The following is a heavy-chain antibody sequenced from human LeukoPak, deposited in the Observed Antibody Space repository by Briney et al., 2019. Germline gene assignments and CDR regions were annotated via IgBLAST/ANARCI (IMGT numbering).Heavy chain of an antibody. CDR2: IYPGDSDT. Sequence: GESLKISCKGSGYSFTSYWIGWVRQMPGKGLEWMGIIYPGDSDTRYSPSLQGQVTISADKSISTAYLQWSSLKASDTAMYYCARRRHRYSGSYYYYYGMDVWGQGTTVTVSS. CDR3: ARRRHRYSGSYYYYYGMDV. D-gene: IGHD1-26*01. V-gene: IGHV5-51*01. CDR1: GYSFTSYW. J-gene: IGHJ6*02.